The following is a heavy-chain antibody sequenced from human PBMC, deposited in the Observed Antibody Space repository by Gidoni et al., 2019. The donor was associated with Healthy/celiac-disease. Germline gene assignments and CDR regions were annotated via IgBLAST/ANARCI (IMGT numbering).Heavy chain of an antibody. J-gene: IGHJ3*02. V-gene: IGHV3-66*01. Sequence: EVQLVESGGGLVQPGGSLRLSCSASGFTVSSNSMSWVRQAPGKGLEWVSVIYSGGSTYYADSVKGRFTISRDNSKNTLYLQMNSLRAEDTAVYYCARDGGYCTNGVCNSDAFDIWGQGTMVTVSS. D-gene: IGHD2-8*01. CDR2: IYSGGST. CDR1: GFTVSSNS. CDR3: ARDGGYCTNGVCNSDAFDI.